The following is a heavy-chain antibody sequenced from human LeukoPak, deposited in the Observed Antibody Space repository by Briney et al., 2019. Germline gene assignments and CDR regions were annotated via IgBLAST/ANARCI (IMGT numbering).Heavy chain of an antibody. V-gene: IGHV3-30*02. D-gene: IGHD2-15*01. J-gene: IGHJ4*02. CDR2: IRYDGSNK. CDR1: GFIFSSYG. CDR3: ASTGYCSGGSCSYYYDSSGYVDY. Sequence: QPGGSLRLSCAASGFIFSSYGMHWVRQAPGKGLEWVAFIRYDGSNKYYADSVKGRFTISRDNSKNTLYLQMNSLRAEDTAVYYCASTGYCSGGSCSYYYDSSGYVDYWGQGTLVTVSS.